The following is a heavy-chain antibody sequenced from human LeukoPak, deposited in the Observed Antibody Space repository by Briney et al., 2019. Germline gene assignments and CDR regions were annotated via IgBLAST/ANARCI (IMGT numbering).Heavy chain of an antibody. Sequence: PGGSLRLTCATSGFTFSRYARNWVRPAPWKGLEWVSAISDSGNSAYYADSVKGRFTVSRDKSNNTLFLQMTRLTADDTAVYYCAKDASPLPNVFDIWGQGTKVIVSS. V-gene: IGHV3-23*01. CDR3: AKDASPLPNVFDI. J-gene: IGHJ3*02. CDR1: GFTFSRYA. D-gene: IGHD2-15*01. CDR2: ISDSGNSA.